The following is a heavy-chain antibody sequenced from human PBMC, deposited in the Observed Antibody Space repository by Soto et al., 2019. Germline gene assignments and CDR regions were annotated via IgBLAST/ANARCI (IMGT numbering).Heavy chain of an antibody. Sequence: QVQLVQSGAEVKKPGSSVKVSCKASGGTFSSDAISWVRQAPGQGLEWMGGIIPIFGTANYAQKFQGRVTITADESTSTAYMELSSLRSEDTAVYYCASGSSWYTHYYYYGMDVWGQGTTVTVSS. V-gene: IGHV1-69*01. CDR3: ASGSSWYTHYYYYGMDV. CDR1: GGTFSSDA. D-gene: IGHD6-13*01. J-gene: IGHJ6*02. CDR2: IIPIFGTA.